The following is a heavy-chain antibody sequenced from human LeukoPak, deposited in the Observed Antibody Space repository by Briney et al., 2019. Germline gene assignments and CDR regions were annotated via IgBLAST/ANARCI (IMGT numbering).Heavy chain of an antibody. V-gene: IGHV3-23*01. D-gene: IGHD3-22*01. CDR3: AKASNGYYYDSIDY. CDR1: GFTFSSDA. J-gene: IGHJ4*02. Sequence: GGSLRLSCASSGFTFSSDAMGSVRQAPGKGLDWVSAISGSGGSTYYADSVKGRFTISRDNSKNTLYLQMNSLRAEDTAVYYCAKASNGYYYDSIDYWGQGTLVTVSS. CDR2: ISGSGGST.